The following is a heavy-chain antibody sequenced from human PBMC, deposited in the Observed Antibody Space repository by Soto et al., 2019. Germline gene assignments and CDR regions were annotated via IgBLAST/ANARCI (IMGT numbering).Heavy chain of an antibody. J-gene: IGHJ6*02. Sequence: QVQLQQWGAGLLKPSETLSLTCAVYGGSFSGYYWCWIRQPPGKGLEWIGEINHSGSTNYNPSLTSRVTISVDTSKNQFSLKLSSVTAADTAVYYCERRNTPRPALRRTYYYYYYGMDVWGQGTTVTVSS. V-gene: IGHV4-34*01. CDR2: INHSGST. CDR1: GGSFSGYY. CDR3: ERRNTPRPALRRTYYYYYYGMDV. D-gene: IGHD2-15*01.